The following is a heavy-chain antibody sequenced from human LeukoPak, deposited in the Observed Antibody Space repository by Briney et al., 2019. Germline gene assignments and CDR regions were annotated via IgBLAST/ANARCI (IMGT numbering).Heavy chain of an antibody. Sequence: LGESLKISCKGSGYSFTSYWIGWVRQMPGKGLEWMGIIYPGDSNAIYSPSFQGQVTISTDKSISTAYLQWSSLKASDTAMYYCASLGYCSGGSCYPSWGDAFDIWGQGTMVTVSS. V-gene: IGHV5-51*01. CDR2: IYPGDSNA. D-gene: IGHD2-15*01. J-gene: IGHJ3*02. CDR3: ASLGYCSGGSCYPSWGDAFDI. CDR1: GYSFTSYW.